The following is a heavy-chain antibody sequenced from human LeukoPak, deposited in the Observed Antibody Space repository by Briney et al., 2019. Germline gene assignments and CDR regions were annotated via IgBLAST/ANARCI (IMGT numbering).Heavy chain of an antibody. V-gene: IGHV4-59*01. Sequence: SETLSLTCTVSGGSISSYYWSWIRQVPGKGLEWIAYIYYIGSTDYNPSLKSRVTISVDTSKNQFSLKLSSVTAADTAVYYCARVNAVTTPGAFDIWGQGTMVTVSS. CDR3: ARVNAVTTPGAFDI. CDR1: GGSISSYY. CDR2: IYYIGST. J-gene: IGHJ3*02. D-gene: IGHD4-17*01.